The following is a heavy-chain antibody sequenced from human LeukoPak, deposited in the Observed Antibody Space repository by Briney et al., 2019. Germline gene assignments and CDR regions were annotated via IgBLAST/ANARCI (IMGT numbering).Heavy chain of an antibody. D-gene: IGHD3-22*01. Sequence: SETLPLTCAVYGGSFSGYYWSWIRQPPGKGLEWIGEINHSGSTNYNPSLKSRVTISVDTSKNQSSLKLSSVTAADTAVYYCARTRLTNYYYDSSGLYYFDYWGQGTLVTVSS. J-gene: IGHJ4*02. CDR1: GGSFSGYY. CDR3: ARTRLTNYYYDSSGLYYFDY. V-gene: IGHV4-34*01. CDR2: INHSGST.